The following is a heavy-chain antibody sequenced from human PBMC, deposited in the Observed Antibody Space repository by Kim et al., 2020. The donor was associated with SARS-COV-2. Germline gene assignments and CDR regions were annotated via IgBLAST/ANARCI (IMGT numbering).Heavy chain of an antibody. CDR3: ARDLATAIAAAGTDYYYYYYGMDV. D-gene: IGHD6-13*01. J-gene: IGHJ6*02. Sequence: GGSLRLSCAASGFTFSSYSMNWVRQAPGKGLEWVSSISSSSSYIYYADSVKGRFTISRDNAKNSLYLQMNSLRAEDTAVYYCARDLATAIAAAGTDYYYYYYGMDVWGQGTTVTVSS. CDR1: GFTFSSYS. V-gene: IGHV3-21*01. CDR2: ISSSSSYI.